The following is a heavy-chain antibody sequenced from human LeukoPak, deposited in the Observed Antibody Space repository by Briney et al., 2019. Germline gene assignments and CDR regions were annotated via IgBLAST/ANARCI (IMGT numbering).Heavy chain of an antibody. V-gene: IGHV4-59*01. Sequence: SETLSLTCTVSGGSISSYYWSWIRQPPGKGLEWIGYICYSGSTNYNPSLKSRVTISVDTSKNQFSLKLSSVTAADTAVYYCARIDSSGYYRWFDPWGQGTLVTVSS. D-gene: IGHD3-22*01. CDR1: GGSISSYY. CDR3: ARIDSSGYYRWFDP. CDR2: ICYSGST. J-gene: IGHJ5*02.